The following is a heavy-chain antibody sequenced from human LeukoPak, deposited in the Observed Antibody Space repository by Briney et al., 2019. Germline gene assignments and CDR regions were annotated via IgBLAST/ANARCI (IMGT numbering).Heavy chain of an antibody. CDR1: GFTFSSYS. CDR3: ARAGQYSYGPEDY. CDR2: ISSSSSYI. V-gene: IGHV3-21*01. Sequence: GGSLRLSCAASGFTFSSYSMNWVRQAPGKGLEWVSSISSSSSYIYYADSVKGRFTISRDNAKNSLYLQMNSLRAEDTAVYYCARAGQYSYGPEDYWGQGTLVTVSS. J-gene: IGHJ4*02. D-gene: IGHD5-18*01.